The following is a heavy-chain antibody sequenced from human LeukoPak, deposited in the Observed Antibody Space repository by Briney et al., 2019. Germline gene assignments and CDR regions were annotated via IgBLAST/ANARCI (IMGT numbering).Heavy chain of an antibody. D-gene: IGHD2-15*01. CDR1: GGSLSGYY. CDR2: VNHSGST. CDR3: ARGLSAIVY. V-gene: IGHV4-34*01. J-gene: IGHJ4*02. Sequence: SETLSLTCAVYGGSLSGYYWSWIRQPPGKGLEWIGEVNHSGSTNYNPSLKSRVTISVDTSKNQFSLKLSSVTAADTAVYYCARGLSAIVYWGQGTLVTVSS.